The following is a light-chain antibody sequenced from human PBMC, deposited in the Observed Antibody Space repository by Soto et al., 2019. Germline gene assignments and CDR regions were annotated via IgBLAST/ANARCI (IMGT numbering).Light chain of an antibody. V-gene: IGKV3-20*01. CDR2: NAS. J-gene: IGKJ1*01. CDR1: QSVGRDY. Sequence: EIVLTQSPATLSLSPGERATLSCRASQSVGRDYLAWYQQKPGQAPRLVIYNASNRDSGIPDRFSGSGSGTEFTLTISRLEPEDFAVYYCHQYAYAPWTFGQGTKVDIK. CDR3: HQYAYAPWT.